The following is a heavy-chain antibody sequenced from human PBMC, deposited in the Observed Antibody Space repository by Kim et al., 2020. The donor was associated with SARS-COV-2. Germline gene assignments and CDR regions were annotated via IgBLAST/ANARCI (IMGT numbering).Heavy chain of an antibody. CDR1: GYTFTSYY. CDR3: ARELIYCSSTSCYRYYYYGMDV. Sequence: ASVKVSCKASGYTFTSYYMHWVRQAPGQGLEWMGIINPSGGSTSYAQKFQGRVTMTRDTSTSTVYMELSSLRSEDTAVYYCARELIYCSSTSCYRYYYYGMDVWGQGTTVTVSS. V-gene: IGHV1-46*01. J-gene: IGHJ6*02. D-gene: IGHD2-2*02. CDR2: INPSGGST.